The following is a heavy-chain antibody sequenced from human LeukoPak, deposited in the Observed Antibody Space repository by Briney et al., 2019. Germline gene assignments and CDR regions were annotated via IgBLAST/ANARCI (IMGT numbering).Heavy chain of an antibody. CDR1: GGSISSGDYY. Sequence: SQTLSLTCTVSGGSISSGDYYWSWIRQPPGKGLEWIGYIYYSGSTNYNPSLKSRVTISVDTSKNQFSLKLSSVTAADTAVYYCARVPTRVPGIAAAGAYYFDYWGQGTLVTVSS. D-gene: IGHD6-13*01. CDR3: ARVPTRVPGIAAAGAYYFDY. J-gene: IGHJ4*02. CDR2: IYYSGST. V-gene: IGHV4-61*08.